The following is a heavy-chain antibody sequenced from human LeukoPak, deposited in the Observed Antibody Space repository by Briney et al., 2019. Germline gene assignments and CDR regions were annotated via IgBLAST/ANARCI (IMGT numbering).Heavy chain of an antibody. Sequence: SETLSLTCGVSGGSFSDYYWKWIRQSPGKGLEWIGEINHSGSTNYNPSLKSRVTMSVDTSKKHSSLTLSPASDAGTAIYYCGGSGYTRRFMDYWGQGTLVTVSS. CDR2: INHSGST. V-gene: IGHV4-34*01. D-gene: IGHD1-1*01. CDR3: GGSGYTRRFMDY. CDR1: GGSFSDYY. J-gene: IGHJ4*02.